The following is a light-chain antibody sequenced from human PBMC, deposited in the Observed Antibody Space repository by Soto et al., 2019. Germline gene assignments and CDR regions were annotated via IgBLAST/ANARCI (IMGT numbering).Light chain of an antibody. V-gene: IGLV3-21*04. CDR2: YDS. CDR1: NIGSKS. J-gene: IGLJ3*02. Sequence: SYELTQPPSVSVAPGKTARITCGGNNIGSKSVHWYQQKPGQAPVLVIYYDSDRPSGIRERFLGSNAGNTATLTISRVEAGDEADYYCQVLDSSSDHWVFGGGTKLTVL. CDR3: QVLDSSSDHWV.